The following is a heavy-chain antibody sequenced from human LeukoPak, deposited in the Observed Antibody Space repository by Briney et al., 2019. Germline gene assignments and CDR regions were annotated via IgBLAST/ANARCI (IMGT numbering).Heavy chain of an antibody. Sequence: GASVKVSCKASGYTFTTYGISWVRQAPGQGLEWMGWISGYNDNTNYAQKFQGRVIMTTDTSTSTAYMELRSLTSDDTAVYYCARDPEPRSAVAAYYFDYWGQGTLVTVSS. CDR1: GYTFTTYG. J-gene: IGHJ4*02. CDR2: ISGYNDNT. CDR3: ARDPEPRSAVAAYYFDY. D-gene: IGHD2-15*01. V-gene: IGHV1-18*01.